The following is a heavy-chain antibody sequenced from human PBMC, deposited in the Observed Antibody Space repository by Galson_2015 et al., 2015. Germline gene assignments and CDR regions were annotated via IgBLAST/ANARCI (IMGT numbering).Heavy chain of an antibody. J-gene: IGHJ3*02. CDR2: ISRNSNNI. Sequence: SLRLSCAASGFTFDDYAMHWVRHAPGKGLEWVSGISRNSNNIGYADSVKDRFTISRDNAKNRLYLQMNSLSTEDTALYYCAKGTTLTLIDAFDIRGQGTVVTVSS. CDR3: AKGTTLTLIDAFDI. V-gene: IGHV3-9*01. CDR1: GFTFDDYA. D-gene: IGHD4-11*01.